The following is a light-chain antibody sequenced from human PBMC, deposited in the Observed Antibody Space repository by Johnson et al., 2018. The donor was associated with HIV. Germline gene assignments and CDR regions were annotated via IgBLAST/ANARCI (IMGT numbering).Light chain of an antibody. CDR3: GTWDGSLSVYV. CDR1: SSNIGNNY. CDR2: DNN. J-gene: IGLJ1*01. Sequence: QSVLTQSPSVSAAPGQKVTISCSGSSSNIGNNYVSWYQQLPGTAPKLLIYDNNKRPSGIPDRFSGSKSGTSATLGIAGLQTGDEADYYCGTWDGSLSVYVFGTGTKVTVL. V-gene: IGLV1-51*01.